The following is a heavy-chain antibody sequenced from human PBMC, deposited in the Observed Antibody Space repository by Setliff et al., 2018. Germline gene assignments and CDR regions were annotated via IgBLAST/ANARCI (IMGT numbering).Heavy chain of an antibody. D-gene: IGHD2-2*01. CDR3: ARGGCSATSCLDY. CDR1: GFTFSSHW. J-gene: IGHJ4*02. V-gene: IGHV3-23*01. Sequence: GGSLRLSCVASGFTFSSHWMSWVRQAPGKGLEWVSAFSYSGGDTYYADSVKGRFTISRDNSKNTLYLQMNSLRAEDTAVYYCARGGCSATSCLDYWGQGILVTVSS. CDR2: FSYSGGDT.